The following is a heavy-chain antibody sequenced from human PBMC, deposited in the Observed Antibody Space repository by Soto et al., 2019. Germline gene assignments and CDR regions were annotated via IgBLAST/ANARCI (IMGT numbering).Heavy chain of an antibody. CDR3: DKGLRYSYGYSAYYYGMDV. V-gene: IGHV3-30*18. J-gene: IGHJ6*02. Sequence: GGSLRLSCAASGFTFSSYGMHWVRQAPGKGLEWVAVISYDGSNKYYADSVKGRFTISSDNSKNTLYLQMNSLRAEDTAVYYCDKGLRYSYGYSAYYYGMDVWGQGTTVTVSS. D-gene: IGHD5-18*01. CDR2: ISYDGSNK. CDR1: GFTFSSYG.